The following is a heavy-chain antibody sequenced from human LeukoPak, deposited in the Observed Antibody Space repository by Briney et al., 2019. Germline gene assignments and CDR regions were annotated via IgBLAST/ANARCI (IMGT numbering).Heavy chain of an antibody. D-gene: IGHD4-23*01. V-gene: IGHV3-48*04. J-gene: IGHJ3*02. Sequence: GGSLRLSCAASGFTFSSYSMNWVRQAPGKGLEWVSYISSSSSTIYYADSVKGRFTISRDNAKNSLYLQMNSLRAEDTAVYYCASVVTGVRDAFDIWGQGTMVTVSS. CDR1: GFTFSSYS. CDR2: ISSSSSTI. CDR3: ASVVTGVRDAFDI.